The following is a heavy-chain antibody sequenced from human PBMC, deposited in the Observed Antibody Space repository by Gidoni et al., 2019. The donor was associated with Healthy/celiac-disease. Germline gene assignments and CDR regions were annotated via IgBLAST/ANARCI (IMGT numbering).Heavy chain of an antibody. CDR1: GGSFSGYS. CDR3: ARGNPRLNRRLLSPLGY. CDR2: INHSGST. D-gene: IGHD3-3*01. V-gene: IGHV4-34*01. J-gene: IGHJ4*02. Sequence: QVQLQQWGAGLLKPSETLSLTCAVYGGSFSGYSWSWIRQPPGKGLEWIGEINHSGSTNYNPSLKSRVTISVDTSKNQFSLKLSSVTAADTAVYYCARGNPRLNRRLLSPLGYWGQGTLVTVSS.